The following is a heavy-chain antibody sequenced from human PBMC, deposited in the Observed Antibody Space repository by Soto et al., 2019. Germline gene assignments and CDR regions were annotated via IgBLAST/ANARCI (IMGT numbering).Heavy chain of an antibody. CDR2: IKQDGSEK. V-gene: IGHV3-7*01. CDR1: GFTFSSYW. J-gene: IGHJ4*02. Sequence: GGSRRLSCAASGFTFSSYWMSWVRQAPGKGLEWVANIKQDGSEKYYVDSVKGRFTISRDNAKNSLYLQMNSLRAEDTAVYYCARPVASYSSSSDYYFDYWGQGTLVTVSS. D-gene: IGHD6-6*01. CDR3: ARPVASYSSSSDYYFDY.